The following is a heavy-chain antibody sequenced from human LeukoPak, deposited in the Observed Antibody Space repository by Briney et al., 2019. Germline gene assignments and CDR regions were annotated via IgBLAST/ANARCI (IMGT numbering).Heavy chain of an antibody. CDR1: GYTFSSYY. Sequence: ASVKVSCKASGYTFSSYYVHWVRQAPGQGLEWMAIINPSDGSTSYLQRFQGRVTLARDTSTNTVYMELSSLRSEDTAIYYCAREPHCSGVSCYYFDYWGQGTLVTVSS. CDR3: AREPHCSGVSCYYFDY. D-gene: IGHD2-15*01. CDR2: INPSDGST. V-gene: IGHV1-46*01. J-gene: IGHJ4*02.